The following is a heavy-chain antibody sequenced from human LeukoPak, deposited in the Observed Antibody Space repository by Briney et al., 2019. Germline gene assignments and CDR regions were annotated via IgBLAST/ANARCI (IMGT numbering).Heavy chain of an antibody. V-gene: IGHV4-31*03. D-gene: IGHD3-10*01. J-gene: IGHJ4*02. CDR1: GGSISSGGYY. CDR2: IYYSGST. CDR3: AREIKDYYGSGSYYTSRSFDY. Sequence: PSETLSLTCTVSGGSISSGGYYWSWIRQHPGKGLEWIGYIYYSGSTYYNPSLKSRVTISVDTSKNQFSLKLSSVTAADTAVYYCAREIKDYYGSGSYYTSRSFDYWGQGTLVTVSS.